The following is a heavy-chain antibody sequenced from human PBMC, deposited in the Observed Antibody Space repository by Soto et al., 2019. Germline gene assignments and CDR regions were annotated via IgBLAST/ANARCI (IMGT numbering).Heavy chain of an antibody. D-gene: IGHD3-16*01. CDR1: GFTFDNYA. J-gene: IGHJ3*02. Sequence: GGSLRLSCAASGFTFDNYAMNWVRQAPGKGLEWVSSISSNSSFIYYADSVKGRFTVSRDNAKKSLSLQMSSLRAEDTAVYYCAREGVPNYDFSIGAGLDIWGQGTMVTVSS. CDR3: AREGVPNYDFSIGAGLDI. CDR2: ISSNSSFI. V-gene: IGHV3-21*01.